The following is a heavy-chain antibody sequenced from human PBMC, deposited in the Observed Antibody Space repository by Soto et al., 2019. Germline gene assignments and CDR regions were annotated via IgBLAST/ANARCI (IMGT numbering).Heavy chain of an antibody. CDR2: ISTSGSP. V-gene: IGHV4-4*07. CDR3: AREKNLAARLIDY. Sequence: KPSETLSLTCTVSGGSISSYYWSWIRQPAGKGLEWIGRISTSGSPNYSPSLRSRVTMSVDTSKNQFSLKLSSVTAADTAVYFCAREKNLAARLIDYWGQGTLVTVSS. D-gene: IGHD6-6*01. CDR1: GGSISSYY. J-gene: IGHJ4*02.